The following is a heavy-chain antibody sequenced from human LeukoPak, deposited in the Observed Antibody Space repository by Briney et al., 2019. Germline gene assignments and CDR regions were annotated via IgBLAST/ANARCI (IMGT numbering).Heavy chain of an antibody. J-gene: IGHJ6*02. CDR1: GYTFTSYG. Sequence: ASVKVSCKASGYTFTSYGISWVRQAPGQGLEWMGWISAYNGNTNYAQKLQGRVTVTTDTSTSTAYMELRSLRSDDTAVYYCARDLNCSGGSCYSWTYYYYGMDVWGQGTTVTVSS. D-gene: IGHD2-15*01. CDR2: ISAYNGNT. V-gene: IGHV1-18*01. CDR3: ARDLNCSGGSCYSWTYYYYGMDV.